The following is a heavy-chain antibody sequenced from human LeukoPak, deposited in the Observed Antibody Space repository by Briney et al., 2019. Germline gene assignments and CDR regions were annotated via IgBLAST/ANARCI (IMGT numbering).Heavy chain of an antibody. V-gene: IGHV4-4*09. CDR2: IYPSGST. J-gene: IGHJ3*02. CDR3: ARRAAATRAFDI. Sequence: PTETLSLTCTVSDDSIRGYYYIGIRQPPGKVLEWIAYIYPSGSTKYNPSLKSPVTVSVDMSKNQLSLRLSSVTAADTAVYYCARRAAATRAFDIWGQGTTVTVSS. D-gene: IGHD6-25*01. CDR1: DDSIRGYY.